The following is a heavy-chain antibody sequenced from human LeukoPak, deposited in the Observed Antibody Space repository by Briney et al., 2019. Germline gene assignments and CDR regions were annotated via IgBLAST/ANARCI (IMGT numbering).Heavy chain of an antibody. D-gene: IGHD6-19*01. CDR2: IYSGGST. CDR3: ARVLKGDSSGWYGVDY. CDR1: GFTVSSNY. J-gene: IGHJ4*02. Sequence: GGSLRLSCAASGFTVSSNYMSWVRQAPGKGLDWVSVIYSGGSTYYADSVKGRFTISRDNSKNTLYLQMNSLRAEDTAVYYCARVLKGDSSGWYGVDYWGQGTLVTVSS. V-gene: IGHV3-66*01.